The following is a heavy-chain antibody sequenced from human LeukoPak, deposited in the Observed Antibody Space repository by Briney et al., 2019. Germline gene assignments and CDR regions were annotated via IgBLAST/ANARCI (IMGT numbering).Heavy chain of an antibody. D-gene: IGHD6-19*01. CDR3: ARDPSGQWLVPYNWFDP. CDR1: GYTFTELS. Sequence: ASVKVSCKVSGYTFTELSMHWVRQAPGKGLEWMGGFDPEDGETIYAQKFQGRVTMTEDTSTDTAYMELSSLRSEDTAVYYCARDPSGQWLVPYNWFDPWGQGTLVTVSS. V-gene: IGHV1-24*01. J-gene: IGHJ5*02. CDR2: FDPEDGET.